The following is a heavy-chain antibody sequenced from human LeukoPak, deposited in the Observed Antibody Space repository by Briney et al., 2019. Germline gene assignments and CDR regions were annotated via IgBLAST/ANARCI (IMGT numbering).Heavy chain of an antibody. CDR3: ARGDLWFGELFHFDY. D-gene: IGHD3-10*01. J-gene: IGHJ4*02. V-gene: IGHV1-8*03. CDR1: GYTHTSYD. CDR2: MNPNSGNT. Sequence: ASVKVSCKASGYTHTSYDINWVRQATGQGREWMGWMNPNSGNTGYAQKFQGRVTITRNTSISTAYMELSSLRSEDTAVYYCARGDLWFGELFHFDYWGQGTLVTVSS.